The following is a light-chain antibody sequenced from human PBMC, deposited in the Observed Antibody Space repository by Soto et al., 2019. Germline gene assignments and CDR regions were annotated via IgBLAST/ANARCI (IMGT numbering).Light chain of an antibody. CDR3: QSYDSSLSGCVV. CDR2: GNS. CDR1: SSNIGAGYD. Sequence: QSVLTQPPSVSGAPGQRVTISCTGSSSNIGAGYDVHWYQQLPGTAPKLLIYGNSNRPSGVPDRFSGSKSGTSASRAITGLQAEDEAEYYCQSYDSSLSGCVVFGGGTQLTVL. V-gene: IGLV1-40*01. J-gene: IGLJ2*01.